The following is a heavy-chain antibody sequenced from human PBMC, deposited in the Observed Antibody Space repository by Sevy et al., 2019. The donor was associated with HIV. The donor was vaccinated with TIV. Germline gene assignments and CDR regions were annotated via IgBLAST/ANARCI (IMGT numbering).Heavy chain of an antibody. Sequence: GESLKISCKGHGYSFTSHWIGWVRQMPGKGLEWMGVIYPGDSVTRYSPSFQGQVTMSADKSTSTAYLQWSSLKTSDTAIYYCARYPIVVVPAAEYYFDYWGQGTLVTVSS. V-gene: IGHV5-51*01. CDR3: ARYPIVVVPAAEYYFDY. CDR1: GYSFTSHW. CDR2: IYPGDSVT. D-gene: IGHD2-2*01. J-gene: IGHJ4*02.